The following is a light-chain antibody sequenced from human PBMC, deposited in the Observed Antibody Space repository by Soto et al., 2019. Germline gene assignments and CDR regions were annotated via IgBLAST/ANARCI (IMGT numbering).Light chain of an antibody. Sequence: DIQMTQSPSSLSASVGDRVTITCRASQSISGYLNWYQQKPGIAPKLLIYAASSLQSGVPSRFSGSGSGTDFTLTISSLQPEDFATYYCQQTYSSPQTFGQGTKLEIK. J-gene: IGKJ2*01. CDR3: QQTYSSPQT. CDR2: AAS. V-gene: IGKV1-39*01. CDR1: QSISGY.